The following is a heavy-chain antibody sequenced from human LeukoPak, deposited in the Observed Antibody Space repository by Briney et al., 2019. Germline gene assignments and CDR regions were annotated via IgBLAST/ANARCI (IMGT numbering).Heavy chain of an antibody. CDR3: AGSGYYRSPFDY. CDR2: ISYDGSNK. D-gene: IGHD3-22*01. Sequence: GGSLRLSCAASGFTFSSYAMHWVRQAPGKGLEWVAVISYDGSNKYYADSVKGRFTISRDNSKSTLYLQMNSLRAEDTAVYYCAGSGYYRSPFDYWGQGTLVTVSS. CDR1: GFTFSSYA. J-gene: IGHJ4*02. V-gene: IGHV3-30*04.